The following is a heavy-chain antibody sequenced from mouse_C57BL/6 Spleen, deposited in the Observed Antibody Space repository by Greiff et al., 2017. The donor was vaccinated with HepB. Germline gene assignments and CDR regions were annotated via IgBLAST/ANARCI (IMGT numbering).Heavy chain of an antibody. V-gene: IGHV1-69*01. D-gene: IGHD2-10*02. CDR3: ARSYSMDYFDY. J-gene: IGHJ2*01. CDR1: GYTFTSYW. CDR2: IDPSDSYT. Sequence: QVQLQQSGAELVMPGASVKLSCKASGYTFTSYWMHWVKQRPGQGLEWIGEIDPSDSYTNYNQKFKGKSTLTVDKSSSTAYMQLSSLTSEDSAVYYCARSYSMDYFDYWGQGTTLTVSS.